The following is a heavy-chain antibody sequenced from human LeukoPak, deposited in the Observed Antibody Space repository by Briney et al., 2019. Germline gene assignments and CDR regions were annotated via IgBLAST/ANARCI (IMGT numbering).Heavy chain of an antibody. CDR2: IKQDGSEK. CDR1: GFTFSSYW. V-gene: IGHV3-7*01. Sequence: GGSLRLSCAASGFTFSSYWMSWVRQAPGKGLEWVANIKQDGSEKYYVDSVKGRFTISRDNAKNSLYLQMNSLRAEDTAVYYCARGGVVPPLYDYYMDVWGKGTTVTVSS. D-gene: IGHD2-2*01. CDR3: ARGGVVPPLYDYYMDV. J-gene: IGHJ6*03.